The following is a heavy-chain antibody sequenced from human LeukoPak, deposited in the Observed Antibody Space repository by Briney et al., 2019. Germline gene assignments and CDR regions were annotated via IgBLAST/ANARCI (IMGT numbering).Heavy chain of an antibody. CDR1: GFTFDDYA. J-gene: IGHJ4*02. Sequence: GGSLRLSCVASGFTFDDYAMHWVRQAPGKGLEWVSGISWNSGSIGYADSAKGRFTISRDNAKNSLYLQMNSLRAEDTALYYCAKDNYGSGFDYWGQGTLVTVSS. V-gene: IGHV3-9*01. D-gene: IGHD3-10*01. CDR2: ISWNSGSI. CDR3: AKDNYGSGFDY.